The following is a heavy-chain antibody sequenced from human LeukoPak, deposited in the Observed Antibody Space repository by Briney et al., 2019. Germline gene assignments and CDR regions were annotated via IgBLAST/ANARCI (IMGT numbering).Heavy chain of an antibody. J-gene: IGHJ4*02. D-gene: IGHD3-22*01. CDR1: GFTFSSYA. CDR2: ISGSGGST. V-gene: IGHV3-23*01. CDR3: AKDPFHYYDSSGYRDY. Sequence: GRSLRLSCAASGFTFSSYAMSWVRQAPGKGLEWVSAISGSGGSTYYADSVKGRFTISRDNSKNTLYLQMNSLRAEDTAVYYCAKDPFHYYDSSGYRDYWGQGTLVTVSS.